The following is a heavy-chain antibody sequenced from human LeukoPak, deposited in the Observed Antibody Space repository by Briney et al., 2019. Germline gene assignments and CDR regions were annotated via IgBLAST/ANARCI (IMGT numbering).Heavy chain of an antibody. J-gene: IGHJ3*02. Sequence: SETLSLTCAVYGGSFSGYYWSWIRQPPGKGLEWIGEINHSGSTNYNPSLKSRVTISVDTSKNQFSLKLSSVTAADTAVYYCARGALKPDSAVPDAFDIWGQGTMVTVSS. D-gene: IGHD5-18*01. V-gene: IGHV4-34*01. CDR3: ARGALKPDSAVPDAFDI. CDR1: GGSFSGYY. CDR2: INHSGST.